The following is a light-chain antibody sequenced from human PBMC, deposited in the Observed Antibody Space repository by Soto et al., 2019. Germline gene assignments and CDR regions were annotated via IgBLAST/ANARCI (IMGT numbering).Light chain of an antibody. CDR2: AAS. Sequence: EIVLTQSPGTLSLSPGERATLSCRASQSINNRYLAWYQQKPGQAPRLLIYAASSRATGIPDSFSGSGSGTDFTLTISRLEPEDFAVYDCQQFGSSPGFTFGPGTKVDIK. CDR1: QSINNRY. CDR3: QQFGSSPGFT. J-gene: IGKJ3*01. V-gene: IGKV3-20*01.